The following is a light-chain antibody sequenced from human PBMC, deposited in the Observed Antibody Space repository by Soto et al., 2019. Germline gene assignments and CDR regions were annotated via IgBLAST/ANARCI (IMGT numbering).Light chain of an antibody. J-gene: IGLJ1*01. Sequence: QSVLTQPPSVSGAPGQRVTISSTGSSSNIGAGYDVHWYQQLPGTAPKLLIYGNSNRPSGVPDRFSGSKSGTSASLAITGLQAEDEADYYCQSYDSSLGYVFGTGTKLTVL. CDR2: GNS. CDR3: QSYDSSLGYV. V-gene: IGLV1-40*01. CDR1: SSNIGAGYD.